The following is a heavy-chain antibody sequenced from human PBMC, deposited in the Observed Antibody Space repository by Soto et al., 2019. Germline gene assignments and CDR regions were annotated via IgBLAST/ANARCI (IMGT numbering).Heavy chain of an antibody. CDR3: ARRALPQCINGVCYKDGFWDY. V-gene: IGHV4-31*03. Sequence: PSGTMSRTCTVSGGSVSSGGYYWSWIRQHPGTGLEWIGYIYYSGTTYFNPSLKSRASISLDTSKNEFSLKLTSVTAADTAVYYCARRALPQCINGVCYKDGFWDYWGQGALVTVSS. D-gene: IGHD2-8*01. CDR2: IYYSGTT. J-gene: IGHJ4*02. CDR1: GGSVSSGGYY.